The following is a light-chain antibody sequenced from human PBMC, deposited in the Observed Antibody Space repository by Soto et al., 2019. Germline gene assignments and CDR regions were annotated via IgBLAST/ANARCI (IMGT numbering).Light chain of an antibody. CDR1: QSLVHSDGIAY. V-gene: IGKV2-30*02. J-gene: IGKJ5*01. Sequence: DVVMTQSPLSLPVTLGQPASISCRSNQSLVHSDGIAYFSWFQQRPGRSPRRLIYKVYNRDSGVQARFSGSGSGTDFALKLRRVEAEDVGVYYCMQGTHWPITVGQGTRLEIK. CDR2: KVY. CDR3: MQGTHWPIT.